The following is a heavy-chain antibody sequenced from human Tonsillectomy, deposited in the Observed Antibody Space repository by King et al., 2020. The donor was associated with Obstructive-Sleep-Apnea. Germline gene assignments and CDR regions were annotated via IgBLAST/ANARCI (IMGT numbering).Heavy chain of an antibody. D-gene: IGHD3-22*01. Sequence: VTLKESGPVLVKPTETLTLTCTVSGFSLSNATMGVSWIRQPPGKALEWLAHIFSNDEKSYSTSLKSRLTISKDTSKSQVVLTMTNMDPVDTAQYFCALSHYDPSGPLLFYYYGIDVWGPGTTVTVSS. CDR3: ALSHYDPSGPLLFYYYGIDV. CDR2: IFSNDEK. CDR1: GFSLSNATMG. J-gene: IGHJ6*02. V-gene: IGHV2-26*01.